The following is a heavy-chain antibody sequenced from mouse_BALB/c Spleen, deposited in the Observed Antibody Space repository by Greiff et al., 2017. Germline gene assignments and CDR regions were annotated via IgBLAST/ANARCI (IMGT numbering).Heavy chain of an antibody. V-gene: IGHV14-3*02. J-gene: IGHJ1*01. Sequence: EVQLQQSGAELVKPGASVKLSCTASGFNIKDTYMHWVKQRPEQGLEWIGRIDPANGNTKYDPKFQGKATITADTSSNTAYLQLSSLTSEDTAVYYCARGLRQYWYFDVWGAGTTVTVSS. D-gene: IGHD2-2*01. CDR1: GFNIKDTY. CDR2: IDPANGNT. CDR3: ARGLRQYWYFDV.